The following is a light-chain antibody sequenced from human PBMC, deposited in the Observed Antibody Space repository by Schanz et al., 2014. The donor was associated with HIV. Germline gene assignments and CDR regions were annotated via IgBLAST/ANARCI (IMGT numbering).Light chain of an antibody. CDR2: AAS. CDR1: QGIGNS. V-gene: IGKV1-8*01. Sequence: AIRMTQSPSSFSASTGDRVTITCRASQGIGNSLAWYQQMPGKPPKLLIYAASTLQSGVPSRFIGGGSGADFTLTITCLQSEDSATYYCQQYYRYPITFGQGTRLDI. J-gene: IGKJ5*01. CDR3: QQYYRYPIT.